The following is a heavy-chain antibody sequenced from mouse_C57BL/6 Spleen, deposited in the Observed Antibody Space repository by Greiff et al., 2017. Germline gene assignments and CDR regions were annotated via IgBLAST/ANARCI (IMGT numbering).Heavy chain of an antibody. V-gene: IGHV14-1*01. Sequence: VQLQQSGAELVRPGASVKLSCTASGFNIKDYYMHWVKQRPEQGLEWIGRIDPEDGDTEYAPKFQGKATMTADTSSNTAYLQLSSLTSEDTAVYYCTTPYGSRYYFDYWGQGTTLTVSS. CDR2: IDPEDGDT. CDR3: TTPYGSRYYFDY. J-gene: IGHJ2*01. D-gene: IGHD1-1*01. CDR1: GFNIKDYY.